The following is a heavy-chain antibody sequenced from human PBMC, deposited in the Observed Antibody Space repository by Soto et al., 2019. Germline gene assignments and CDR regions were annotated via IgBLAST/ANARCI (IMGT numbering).Heavy chain of an antibody. D-gene: IGHD3-10*01. V-gene: IGHV3-23*01. Sequence: GGSLRLSCAASGFTLSSNSMAWVRQAPRKRLQWVSGISNDGSTTFYIDSVRGRFTISRDTSTNTLYLQMDSLRVEDTAVYFCTKWSGFGDAWGQGTLVTAPQ. J-gene: IGHJ5*02. CDR2: ISNDGSTT. CDR3: TKWSGFGDA. CDR1: GFTLSSNS.